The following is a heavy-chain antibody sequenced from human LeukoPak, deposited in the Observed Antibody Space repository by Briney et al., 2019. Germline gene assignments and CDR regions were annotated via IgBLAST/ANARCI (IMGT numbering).Heavy chain of an antibody. CDR1: GYTFTSYH. V-gene: IGHV1-46*01. CDR2: TNPSGGST. Sequence: ASVKVSCKASGYTFTSYHMHWVRQAPGQGLEWMGITNPSGGSTSYAQKFQGRVTMTRDMSTSTVYMELSSLRSEDTAVYYCARGRGISGITNWFDPWGQGTLVTVSS. CDR3: ARGRGISGITNWFDP. J-gene: IGHJ5*02. D-gene: IGHD1-7*01.